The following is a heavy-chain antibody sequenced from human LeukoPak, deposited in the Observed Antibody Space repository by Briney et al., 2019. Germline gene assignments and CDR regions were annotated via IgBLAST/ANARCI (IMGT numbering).Heavy chain of an antibody. CDR3: ARDAPIAAAGYYYYYYGMDV. V-gene: IGHV3-48*01. CDR1: GFTFSSYS. D-gene: IGHD6-13*01. Sequence: GGSLRLSCAASGFTFSSYSMNWVRQAPGKGLEWVSYISSSSTIYYADSVKGRFTISRDNAKNSLYLQMNSLRAEDTAVYYCARDAPIAAAGYYYYYYGMDVWGQGTTVTVSS. J-gene: IGHJ6*02. CDR2: ISSSSTI.